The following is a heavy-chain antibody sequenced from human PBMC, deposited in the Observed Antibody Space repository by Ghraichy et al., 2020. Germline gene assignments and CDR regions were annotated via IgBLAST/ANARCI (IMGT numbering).Heavy chain of an antibody. V-gene: IGHV4-39*01. CDR1: GGSISSTYY. CDR3: ARISDYGGYYFDY. CDR2: IYYSGST. J-gene: IGHJ4*02. Sequence: GSLSLTCTVSGGSISSTYYWGWIRQPPGKGLEWIGLIYYSGSTYYNPSLQSRVTISLDTSKNQFSLKLSSVTAADTALYYCARISDYGGYYFDYWGQGTLVTVSS. D-gene: IGHD4-17*01.